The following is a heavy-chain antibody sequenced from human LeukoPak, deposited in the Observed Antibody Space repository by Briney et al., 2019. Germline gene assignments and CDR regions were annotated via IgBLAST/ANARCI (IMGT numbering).Heavy chain of an antibody. V-gene: IGHV4-61*01. CDR2: IYGSGPT. D-gene: IGHD1-26*01. CDR3: ARGDSIVDDPIGYFDY. Sequence: PSETLSLTCSVFGASISKYYSITRYYWSWVRQPPGKGLEWIGYIYGSGPTNYNPSLKSRVTISVDTTKHQFTLKLKSVTAADTAMYYCARGDSIVDDPIGYFDYWGQGTLVTVSS. CDR1: GASISKYYSITRYY. J-gene: IGHJ4*02.